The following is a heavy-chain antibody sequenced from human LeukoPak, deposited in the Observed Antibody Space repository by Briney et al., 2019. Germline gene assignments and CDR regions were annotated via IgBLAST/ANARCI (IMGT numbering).Heavy chain of an antibody. V-gene: IGHV4-59*01. Sequence: PSETLSITCTVSGGPISSYYWIWIRQPPGKVLESIGYIYYSGSTNYNPSLKSRVTISVDTSKNQFSLKLSSVTAADTAVYYCARHYDFWSAPWTNYYYYMDVWGKGTTVTVSS. CDR1: GGPISSYY. J-gene: IGHJ6*03. D-gene: IGHD3-3*01. CDR3: ARHYDFWSAPWTNYYYYMDV. CDR2: IYYSGST.